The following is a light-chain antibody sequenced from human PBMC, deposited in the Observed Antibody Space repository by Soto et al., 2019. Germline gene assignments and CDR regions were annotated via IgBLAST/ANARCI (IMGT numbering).Light chain of an antibody. CDR3: TSYTSSSTPHV. J-gene: IGLJ1*01. CDR2: DVS. V-gene: IGLV2-14*01. Sequence: QSALTQPASVSGSPGQSITISCARTSSDVGGYTYASWYQQHPGKAPKLMIYDVSNRPSGVSNRFSGSKSGNTASLTISGLQAEDEADYYCTSYTSSSTPHVFGGGTKLTVL. CDR1: SSDVGGYTY.